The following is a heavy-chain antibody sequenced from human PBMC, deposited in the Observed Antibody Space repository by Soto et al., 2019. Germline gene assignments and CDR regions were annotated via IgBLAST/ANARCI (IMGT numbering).Heavy chain of an antibody. J-gene: IGHJ3*02. D-gene: IGHD4-17*01. CDR1: GFTFSSHG. CDR3: AKDLQRYGDYVDAFDI. V-gene: IGHV3-30*18. CDR2: ISYDGSNK. Sequence: QVQLVESGGGVVQPGRFLRLSCAASGFTFSSHGMQWVRQAPGKGLEWVAVISYDGSNKYYADSVKGRFTISRDNPKNTLYLQMNSLRAEDTAVYYCAKDLQRYGDYVDAFDIWGPGTMVAVSS.